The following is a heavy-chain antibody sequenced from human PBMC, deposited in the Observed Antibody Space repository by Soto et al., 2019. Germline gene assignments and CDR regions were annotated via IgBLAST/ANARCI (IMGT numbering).Heavy chain of an antibody. CDR2: IYWNDDK. CDR3: AHIGTTVTPVLKTEYFQH. V-gene: IGHV2-5*01. D-gene: IGHD4-17*01. J-gene: IGHJ1*01. CDR1: GFSLSTSGVG. Sequence: QITLKESGPPLVKPTQTLTLTCTFSGFSLSTSGVGVGWIRQPPGKALEWLALIYWNDDKRYSPSLKSRLTITKDTSKNQVVLTMTNMDPVDTATYYCAHIGTTVTPVLKTEYFQHWGQGTLVTVSS.